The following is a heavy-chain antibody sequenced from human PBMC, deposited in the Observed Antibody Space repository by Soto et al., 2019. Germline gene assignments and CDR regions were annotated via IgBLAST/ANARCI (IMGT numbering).Heavy chain of an antibody. J-gene: IGHJ4*02. V-gene: IGHV1-2*02. CDR3: ARIRIEASVFDY. CDR2: LNPYSGDT. CDR1: GYTFARYY. Sequence: QVQLEQSGTEVKSPGASVKVSCEASGYTFARYYVHWLRQAPGQGLEWMGWLNPYSGDTRYAQKFQGRVTMTRDTSISTAYMQLSSLKSDDTAVYYCARIRIEASVFDYWGQGTLLTISS. D-gene: IGHD2-21*01.